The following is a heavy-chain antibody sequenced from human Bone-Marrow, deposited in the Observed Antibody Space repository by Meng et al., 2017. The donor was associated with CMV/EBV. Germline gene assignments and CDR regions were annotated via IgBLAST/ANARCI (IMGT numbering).Heavy chain of an antibody. Sequence: ASVKVSCKASGYTFTSYGISWVRQAPGQGLEWMGWISAYNGNTNYAQKLQGRVTMTTDTSTSTAYMELRSLRSDDTAVYYLARWGRWGYQLLLGPGGYFDYWGQGTLVTVSS. CDR2: ISAYNGNT. CDR1: GYTFTSYG. V-gene: IGHV1-18*01. J-gene: IGHJ4*02. CDR3: ARWGRWGYQLLLGPGGYFDY. D-gene: IGHD2-2*01.